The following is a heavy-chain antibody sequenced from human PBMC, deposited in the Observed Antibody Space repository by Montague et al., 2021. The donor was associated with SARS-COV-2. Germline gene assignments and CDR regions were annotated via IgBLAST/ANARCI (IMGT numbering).Heavy chain of an antibody. CDR2: ITGTSSLV. D-gene: IGHD7-27*01. CDR1: GFTFGIYS. Sequence: SLRLSCAASGFTFGIYSMNWVRQAPGKGLEWVSYITGTSSLVHYADSVKGRFTISRDNAQNSLYLQMNSLRDEDTAVYYCARSTGHFDYWGLGTLVTVSS. V-gene: IGHV3-48*02. J-gene: IGHJ4*02. CDR3: ARSTGHFDY.